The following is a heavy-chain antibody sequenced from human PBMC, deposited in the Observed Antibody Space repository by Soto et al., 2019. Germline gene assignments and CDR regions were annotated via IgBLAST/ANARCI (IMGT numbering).Heavy chain of an antibody. CDR2: IWYDGSNK. Sequence: PGGSLRLSCAASGFTFSSYGMHGVRQAPGKGLEWVAVIWYDGSNKYYADSVKGRFTISRDNSKNTLYLQMNSLRAEDTAVYYCASIVVVPSDFDLWGRGTLVPVSS. CDR3: ASIVVVPSDFDL. J-gene: IGHJ2*01. D-gene: IGHD2-2*01. CDR1: GFTFSSYG. V-gene: IGHV3-33*01.